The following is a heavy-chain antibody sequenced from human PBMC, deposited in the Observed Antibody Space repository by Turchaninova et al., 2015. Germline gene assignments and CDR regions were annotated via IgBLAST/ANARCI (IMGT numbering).Heavy chain of an antibody. Sequence: GGGLVQPGGSLRLSCAASGFTFSSYEMNWVRQAPGKGLEWLSYISSGGATIYYADSVKGRFTISRDNARNSLYLQMNSLRAEDTAVYYCARKGRGCITNCSPGDWFDPWGQGTLVTVSS. D-gene: IGHD2-2*01. V-gene: IGHV3-48*03. CDR2: ISSGGATI. CDR1: GFTFSSYE. J-gene: IGHJ5*02. CDR3: ARKGRGCITNCSPGDWFDP.